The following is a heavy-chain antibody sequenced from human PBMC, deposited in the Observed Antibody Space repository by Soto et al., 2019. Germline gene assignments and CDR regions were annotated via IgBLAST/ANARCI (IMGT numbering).Heavy chain of an antibody. CDR1: GGSISSSYW. CDR2: IYHTGIT. D-gene: IGHD5-12*01. V-gene: IGHV4-4*02. J-gene: IGHJ3*02. CDR3: AGASTWHPGAFDI. Sequence: PSETLSLTCVVSGGSISSSYWWSWVRQSPGKGLEWIGEIYHTGITNYNPSLKSRVTISVDTSKNQLSLKLSSVTAADTAVYYCAGASTWHPGAFDIWGQGTTVTVSS.